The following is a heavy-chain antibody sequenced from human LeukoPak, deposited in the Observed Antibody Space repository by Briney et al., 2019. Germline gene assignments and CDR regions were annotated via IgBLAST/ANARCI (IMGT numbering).Heavy chain of an antibody. D-gene: IGHD5-18*01. V-gene: IGHV1-2*02. J-gene: IGHJ4*02. CDR1: GYTFTDYY. Sequence: ASLKVSCKASGYTFTDYYLHWVRQAPGQGLEWMGWINPNSGDTDYAQKFQGRVTMTRDTSISTAYMELSRLRYDDTAVYYCARDMDTGPDLFDYWGQGTLVTVSS. CDR3: ARDMDTGPDLFDY. CDR2: INPNSGDT.